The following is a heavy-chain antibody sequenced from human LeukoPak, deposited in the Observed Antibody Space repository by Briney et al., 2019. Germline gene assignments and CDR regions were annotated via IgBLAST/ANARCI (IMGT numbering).Heavy chain of an antibody. CDR3: ARGEGYCSSTSCGNWFDP. Sequence: SETLSLTCTVSGGSISSGSYYWSWIRQPAGKGLEWIGRIYTSGSTNYNPSLKSRVTISVDTSKNQFSLKLSSVTAADTAVYYCARGEGYCSSTSCGNWFDPWGQGTLVTVSS. J-gene: IGHJ5*02. D-gene: IGHD2-2*01. CDR2: IYTSGST. CDR1: GGSISSGSYY. V-gene: IGHV4-61*02.